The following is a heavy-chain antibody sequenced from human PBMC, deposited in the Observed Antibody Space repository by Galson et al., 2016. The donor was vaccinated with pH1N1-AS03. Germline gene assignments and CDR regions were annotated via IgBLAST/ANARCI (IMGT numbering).Heavy chain of an antibody. D-gene: IGHD6-13*01. J-gene: IGHJ3*01. CDR3: ARLLFGIARGESSAFDL. CDR2: INPNSGDT. CDR1: GYTFTGNY. Sequence: VKVSCKASGYTFTGNYLHWVRQAPGQGLEWVGWINPNSGDTSYAQKFQGRVTMTRDTSISAAFLELSRLRSDDTAVFYCARLLFGIARGESSAFDLWGQGTMVTVSS. V-gene: IGHV1-2*02.